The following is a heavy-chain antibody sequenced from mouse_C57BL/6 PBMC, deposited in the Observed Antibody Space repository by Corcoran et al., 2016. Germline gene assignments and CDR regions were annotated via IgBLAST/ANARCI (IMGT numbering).Heavy chain of an antibody. CDR3: ARFYYGSRYGGW. V-gene: IGHV1-76*01. CDR2: IYPGSGNT. D-gene: IGHD1-1*01. J-gene: IGHJ2*01. CDR1: GYTFTDYY. Sequence: QVQLKQSGAELVRPGASVKLSCKASGYTFTDYYINWVKQRPGQGLEWIARIYPGSGNTYYNEKFKGKATLTVDKSSSTAYMELHSLTSEDSAVYFCARFYYGSRYGGWWGQGTTLTVSS.